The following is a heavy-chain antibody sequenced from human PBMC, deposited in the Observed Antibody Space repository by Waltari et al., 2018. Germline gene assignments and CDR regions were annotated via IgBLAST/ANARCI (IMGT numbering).Heavy chain of an antibody. CDR2: IYSGGRT. CDR3: ARSGENYYDSSGYYYYFDY. V-gene: IGHV3-66*01. J-gene: IGHJ4*02. Sequence: EVQLVESGGGLVQPGGSLRLSCAASGFTVSSNYMSWVRQAPGKGLEWVSVIYSGGRTYYADAVKGRFTISRDNSKNTLYLQMNSLRAEDTAVYYCARSGENYYDSSGYYYYFDYWGQGTLVTVSS. D-gene: IGHD3-22*01. CDR1: GFTVSSNY.